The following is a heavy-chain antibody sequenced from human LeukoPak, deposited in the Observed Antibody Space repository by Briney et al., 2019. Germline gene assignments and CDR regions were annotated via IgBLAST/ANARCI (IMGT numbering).Heavy chain of an antibody. D-gene: IGHD1-26*01. CDR2: INPSGGGT. V-gene: IGHV1-46*01. Sequence: ASVKVSCKASGYIFTSYYMHWVRQAPGQGLGWMGIINPSGGGTNYAQKFQGRVTMTRDTSTSTVYMELSSLRSEDTAVYFCAREGGPSYSGSSYGMDVWGQGTTVTVSS. CDR3: AREGGPSYSGSSYGMDV. J-gene: IGHJ6*02. CDR1: GYIFTSYY.